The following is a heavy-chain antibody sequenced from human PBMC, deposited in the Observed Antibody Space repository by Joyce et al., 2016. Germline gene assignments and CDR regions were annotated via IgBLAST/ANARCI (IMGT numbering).Heavy chain of an antibody. D-gene: IGHD3-16*01. Sequence: EVQLVEAGGALVQPGGSLRLSCAASGFTFSAYEIHWVRQTTGKGLEWVSAIGTAGDPYYAGSVKGRFTISRENAKSSLFLQMNILRAEDTAVYYCARERGGGMSAFDIWGQGTMVTVSS. CDR3: ARERGGGMSAFDI. V-gene: IGHV3-13*05. CDR1: GFTFSAYE. J-gene: IGHJ3*02. CDR2: IGTAGDP.